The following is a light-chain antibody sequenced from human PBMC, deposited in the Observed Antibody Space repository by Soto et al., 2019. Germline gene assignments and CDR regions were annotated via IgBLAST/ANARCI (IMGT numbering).Light chain of an antibody. CDR1: RSILSSNGYNY. Sequence: DIVMTQSPLSLPVTPGEPASISCRSSRSILSSNGYNYLDWYVQRPGQSPQLLIYLASNRAFGVPDRFSGSGSGTDFTLKISRVEAEDVGLYYCMQGLTTPLTFGGGTKVEIK. CDR2: LAS. J-gene: IGKJ4*01. V-gene: IGKV2-28*01. CDR3: MQGLTTPLT.